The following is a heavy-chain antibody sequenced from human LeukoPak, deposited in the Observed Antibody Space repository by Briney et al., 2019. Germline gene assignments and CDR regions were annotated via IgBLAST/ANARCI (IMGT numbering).Heavy chain of an antibody. V-gene: IGHV4-34*01. CDR2: INHSGST. CDR3: ARGRQDVTMIVVVMTAVSYYLDV. CDR1: GGSFSGYY. D-gene: IGHD3-22*01. J-gene: IGHJ6*03. Sequence: SETLSLTCAVYGGSFSGYYWSWIRQPPGKGLEWIGEINHSGSTNYNPSLKSRVTISVDTSKNQFSLELSSVTAADTAVYYCARGRQDVTMIVVVMTAVSYYLDVWAKGPRSPSP.